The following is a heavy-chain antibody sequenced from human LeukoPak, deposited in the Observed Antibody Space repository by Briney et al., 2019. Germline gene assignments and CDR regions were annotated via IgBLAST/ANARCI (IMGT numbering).Heavy chain of an antibody. CDR3: ATHYSSCPY. V-gene: IGHV1-69*06. Sequence: SVRVSCKASGGTFSSYAISWVRQAPGQGLKWMGGIIPIFGTANYAQKFQGRVTMTEDTSTDTAYMELSSLRSEDTAVYYCATHYSSCPYWGQGTLVTVSS. CDR2: IIPIFGTA. CDR1: GGTFSSYA. J-gene: IGHJ4*02. D-gene: IGHD6-13*01.